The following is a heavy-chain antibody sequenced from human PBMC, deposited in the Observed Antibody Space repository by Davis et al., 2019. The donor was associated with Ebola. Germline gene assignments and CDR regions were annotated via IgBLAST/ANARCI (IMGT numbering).Heavy chain of an antibody. CDR1: GFTFSDSR. CDR2: INGDGTIV. V-gene: IGHV3-74*01. D-gene: IGHD4-17*01. J-gene: IGHJ6*02. Sequence: HTGGSLRLSCTASGFTFSDSRIYWVRQPPGKGLVWVSRINGDGTIVNYADSVKGRFTISRDNSKNTLYLQMNSLRAEDTAVYYCARRTTVTTRGYYYYYYGMDVWGQGTTVTVSS. CDR3: ARRTTVTTRGYYYYYYGMDV.